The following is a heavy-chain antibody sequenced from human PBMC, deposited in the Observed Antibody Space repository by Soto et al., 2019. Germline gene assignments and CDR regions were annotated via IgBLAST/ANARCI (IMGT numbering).Heavy chain of an antibody. CDR3: ARAYGGYNDHCFDY. Sequence: SETLSLTCAVSGGSVSSANYYWSWIRQPPGKGLEWIGYIYYSGSTNYNPSLTSRVTISRDTSKNHFSLELSSVTAADTAIYYCARAYGGYNDHCFDYWGRGTLVTVSS. V-gene: IGHV4-61*03. CDR2: IYYSGST. J-gene: IGHJ4*02. CDR1: GGSVSSANYY. D-gene: IGHD6-25*01.